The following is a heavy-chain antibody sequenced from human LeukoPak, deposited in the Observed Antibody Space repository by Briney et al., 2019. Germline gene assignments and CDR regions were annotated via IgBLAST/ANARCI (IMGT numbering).Heavy chain of an antibody. D-gene: IGHD5-24*01. CDR2: IYPGDSDT. Sequence: GESLKISCKGSGYSFSNYWIGWVRQMPGKGLEWMGIIYPGDSDTRYSPSFQGRVTISADKSISTAYLQWSSLKASDTAMYYCARRKMADHSYSMDVWGQGTTVTVSS. J-gene: IGHJ6*02. V-gene: IGHV5-51*01. CDR3: ARRKMADHSYSMDV. CDR1: GYSFSNYW.